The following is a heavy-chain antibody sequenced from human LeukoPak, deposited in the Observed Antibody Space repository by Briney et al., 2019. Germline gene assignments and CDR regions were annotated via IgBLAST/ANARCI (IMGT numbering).Heavy chain of an antibody. D-gene: IGHD4-17*01. CDR3: ARAYGDYANFDY. J-gene: IGHJ4*02. CDR2: IYSNGNT. CDR1: GGSFSSSY. V-gene: IGHV4-59*01. Sequence: SETLSLTCIVSGGSFSSSYWSWIRQPPGKGLEWIAYIYSNGNTNSNPSLKSRVTIAVDTSQSQFSLKLSSVTAADTAVYYCARAYGDYANFDYWGQGTLVTVSS.